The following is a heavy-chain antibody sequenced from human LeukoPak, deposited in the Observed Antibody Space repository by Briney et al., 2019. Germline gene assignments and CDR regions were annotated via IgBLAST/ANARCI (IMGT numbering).Heavy chain of an antibody. Sequence: VASVKVSCKASGYTFTSYAMHWVRRAPGQRLEWMGWINAGNGDTKYSQKFQGRVTMTEDTSTDTAYMELSSLRSEDTAVYYCAREAKLSYYDSSGYYWNWFDPWGQGTLVTVSS. J-gene: IGHJ5*02. V-gene: IGHV1-3*01. CDR1: GYTFTSYA. D-gene: IGHD3-22*01. CDR3: AREAKLSYYDSSGYYWNWFDP. CDR2: INAGNGDT.